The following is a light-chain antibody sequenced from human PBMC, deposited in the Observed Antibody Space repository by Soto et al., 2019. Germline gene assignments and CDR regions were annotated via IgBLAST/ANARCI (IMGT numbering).Light chain of an antibody. CDR3: QQYGTTPWT. Sequence: EIVMTQSPATLSVSPGERATLSCRASQSVSANLAWYQQKPGQAPRLLIYDASSRATGIPDRFSGSGSGTDFTLTISRLEPEDFALYYCQQYGTTPWTFGQGTKVDIK. CDR1: QSVSAN. J-gene: IGKJ1*01. V-gene: IGKV3-20*01. CDR2: DAS.